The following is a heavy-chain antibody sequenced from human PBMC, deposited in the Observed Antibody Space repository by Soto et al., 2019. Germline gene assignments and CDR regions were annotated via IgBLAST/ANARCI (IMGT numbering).Heavy chain of an antibody. CDR2: LVPQFGTP. V-gene: IGHV1-69*01. J-gene: IGHJ4*02. D-gene: IGHD5-18*01. CDR1: RGTFDRSA. Sequence: QVQLVQSGAEVKKPGSSVKVSCMTSRGTFDRSAINWVRQAPGHGLEWLGGLVPQFGTPNYAQKFQDRVTIAADESTNTTSMELRGLTSDDTAVYYCARQKRDTPMVPFDDWAREPWSPSPQ. CDR3: ARQKRDTPMVPFDD.